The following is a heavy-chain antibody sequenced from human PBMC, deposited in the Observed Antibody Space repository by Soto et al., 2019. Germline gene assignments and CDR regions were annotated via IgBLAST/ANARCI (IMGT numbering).Heavy chain of an antibody. D-gene: IGHD3-16*01. J-gene: IGHJ4*02. CDR2: IYSGGST. CDR1: GFTVSNNY. CDR3: AAYSHKGY. Sequence: VESGGDLVQPGGSLRLSCAASGFTVSNNYMSWVRQAPGKGLEWVSLIYSGGSTYYADSVKGRFTISRDSSKNTLYLQMNSLRAEDTAMYYCAAYSHKGYWGQGTLVTVSS. V-gene: IGHV3-66*01.